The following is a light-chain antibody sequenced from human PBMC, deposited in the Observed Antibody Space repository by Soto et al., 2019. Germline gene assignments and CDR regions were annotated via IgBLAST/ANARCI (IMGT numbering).Light chain of an antibody. J-gene: IGKJ2*01. CDR1: RSINSW. V-gene: IGKV1-5*03. Sequence: DIQMTQSPSTLSASVGDRVTITCRASRSINSWLAWYQQKPGKAPKLLIYKASSLESGVPSRFSGSGSGTEFTLTISSLQADDVATYYCQQYNNWYTFGQGTKLEIK. CDR2: KAS. CDR3: QQYNNWYT.